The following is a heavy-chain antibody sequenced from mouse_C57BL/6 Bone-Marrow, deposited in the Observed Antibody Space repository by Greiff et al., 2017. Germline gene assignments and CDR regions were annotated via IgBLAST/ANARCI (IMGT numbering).Heavy chain of an antibody. J-gene: IGHJ4*01. CDR2: MHPNGGSP. V-gene: IGHV1-64*01. CDR1: GYTFTNYW. D-gene: IGHD2-4*01. Sequence: VQLQQPGAELVKPGASVKLSCKASGYTFTNYWIHWVKQRPGQGLEWIGMMHPNGGSPDYNEKFKSEATLSVDKSSRTAYMELSSLTSEDSAVYYWARSYDYDDYTMDYWGQGTSATVSS. CDR3: ARSYDYDDYTMDY.